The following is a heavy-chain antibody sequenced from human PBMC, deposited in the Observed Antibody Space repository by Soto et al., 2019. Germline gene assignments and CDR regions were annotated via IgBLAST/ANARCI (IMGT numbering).Heavy chain of an antibody. CDR1: GFTLSDHY. CDR2: SRDKAQGYST. V-gene: IGHV3-72*01. J-gene: IGHJ6*02. D-gene: IGHD1-1*01. CDR3: TRDGQLPRYYYLGMDV. Sequence: SGGSLRLSCAGSGFTLSDHYIDWVRQAPGKGLEWVGRSRDKAQGYSTAYAASVKGRFNIARDDSNNIAYLQMSSLKTDDTAVYYCTRDGQLPRYYYLGMDVWGQGTTVTVSS.